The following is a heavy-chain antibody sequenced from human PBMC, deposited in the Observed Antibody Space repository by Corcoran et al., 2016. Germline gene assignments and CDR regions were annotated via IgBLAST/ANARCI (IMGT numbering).Heavy chain of an antibody. CDR3: ARSVYYYDSSGSYYVDY. J-gene: IGHJ4*02. V-gene: IGHV3-74*01. CDR1: GFTFSSYW. CDR2: INSDGSST. Sequence: EVQLVESGGGLVQPGGSLRLSCAASGFTFSSYWMHWVRQAPGKGLVWVSRINSDGSSTSYADSVKGRFTISRDNAKNTLYLQMTSLRAEDTAVYYCARSVYYYDSSGSYYVDYWGQGTLVTVSS. D-gene: IGHD3-22*01.